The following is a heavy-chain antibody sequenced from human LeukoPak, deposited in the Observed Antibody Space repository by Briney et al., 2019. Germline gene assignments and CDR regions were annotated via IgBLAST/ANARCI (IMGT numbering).Heavy chain of an antibody. J-gene: IGHJ6*03. D-gene: IGHD2-2*01. CDR3: ARWGLVAPGTYYYYYMDV. CDR1: GYTFTSHG. V-gene: IGHV1-18*01. Sequence: GASVKVSCKASGYTFTSHGISWVRQAPGQGLEWMGWINPYNHDTYYAQSLQGRVTMTTDASTSTAYMELRSLTSDDTAVYYCARWGLVAPGTYYYYYMDVWGKGTTVTVSS. CDR2: INPYNHDT.